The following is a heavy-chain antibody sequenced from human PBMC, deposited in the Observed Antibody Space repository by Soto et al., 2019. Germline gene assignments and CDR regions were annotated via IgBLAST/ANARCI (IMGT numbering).Heavy chain of an antibody. D-gene: IGHD4-17*01. J-gene: IGHJ4*02. V-gene: IGHV2-5*02. Sequence: QITLKESGPTLVKPTQTLTLTCTFSGFSLNTSGVGVGWIRQPPGKALEWLALIYWDDDKRYIPSLKGRLTITEETSKNQVALTRTNIDPGDTGTYYCAHRPYGDYPIDYWGQGTLVTVSS. CDR3: AHRPYGDYPIDY. CDR1: GFSLNTSGVG. CDR2: IYWDDDK.